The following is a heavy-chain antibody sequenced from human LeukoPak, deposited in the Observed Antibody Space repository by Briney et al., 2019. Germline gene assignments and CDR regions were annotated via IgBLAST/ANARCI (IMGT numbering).Heavy chain of an antibody. V-gene: IGHV4-59*01. CDR3: ARDSSTFGVNWFDP. J-gene: IGHJ5*02. CDR2: IYYSGST. CDR1: GGSFSGYY. D-gene: IGHD3-3*01. Sequence: SETLSLTCAVYGGSFSGYYWSWIRQPPGKGLEWIGYIYYSGSTNYNPSLKSRVTISVDTSKNQFSLKLSSVTAADTAVYYCARDSSTFGVNWFDPWGQGTLVTVSS.